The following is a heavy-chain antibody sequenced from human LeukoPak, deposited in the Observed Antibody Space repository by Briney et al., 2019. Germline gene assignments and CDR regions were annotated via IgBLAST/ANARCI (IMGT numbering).Heavy chain of an antibody. Sequence: PSETLSLTCAVYGGSFSGYYWSWLRQPPGKGLEWIGEINHSGSTNYNPSLKSRVTISVDTSKNQFSLKLSSVTAADTAVYYRARHYPTVTTGFDYWGQGTLVTVSS. V-gene: IGHV4-34*01. D-gene: IGHD4-17*01. CDR2: INHSGST. J-gene: IGHJ4*02. CDR3: ARHYPTVTTGFDY. CDR1: GGSFSGYY.